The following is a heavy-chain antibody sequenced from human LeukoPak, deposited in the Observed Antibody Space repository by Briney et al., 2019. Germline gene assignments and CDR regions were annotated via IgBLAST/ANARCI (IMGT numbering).Heavy chain of an antibody. Sequence: PGGSLRLSCAASGFTFSSYWMSWVRQAPGKGLEWVANIKQDGSEKYYVDSVKGRYTISRDNAKNSLFLQMNSLRAEDTAVYYCARGPAAGNLLNYWGQGILVTVSS. D-gene: IGHD6-19*01. CDR1: GFTFSSYW. CDR3: ARGPAAGNLLNY. J-gene: IGHJ4*02. CDR2: IKQDGSEK. V-gene: IGHV3-7*01.